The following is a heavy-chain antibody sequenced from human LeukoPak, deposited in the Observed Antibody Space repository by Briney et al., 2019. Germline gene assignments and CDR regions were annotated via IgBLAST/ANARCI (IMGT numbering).Heavy chain of an antibody. Sequence: ASVKVSCKASGYTFTSYYMHWVRQAPGQGLEWMGIINPSGGSTSYAQKFQGRVTMTRDTSTSTVYMELSSLRSEDTAVYYCARDYLRIPAAMKGWFDPWGQGTLVTVSS. CDR2: INPSGGST. CDR3: ARDYLRIPAAMKGWFDP. J-gene: IGHJ5*02. V-gene: IGHV1-46*01. D-gene: IGHD2-2*01. CDR1: GYTFTSYY.